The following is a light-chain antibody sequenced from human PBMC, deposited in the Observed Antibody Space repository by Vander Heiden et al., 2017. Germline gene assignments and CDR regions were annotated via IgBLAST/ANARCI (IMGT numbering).Light chain of an antibody. J-gene: IGLJ1*01. CDR2: EVS. V-gene: IGLV2-8*01. Sequence: QSALTQPPSASGSPGQSVPISCTGTSSDVGGYNYVSWYQQHPGKAPKLMIYEVSKRPSGVPDRFSGSKSGNTASLTVSGLQAEDEADYYCSSYGGSNNLYVFGTGTKVTVL. CDR3: SSYGGSNNLYV. CDR1: SSDVGGYNY.